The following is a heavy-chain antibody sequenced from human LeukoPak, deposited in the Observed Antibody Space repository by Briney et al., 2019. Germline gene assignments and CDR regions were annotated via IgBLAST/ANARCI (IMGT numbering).Heavy chain of an antibody. CDR3: ARRGQGRYNYGHTYWFDP. D-gene: IGHD5-18*01. CDR1: GYTLTELS. CDR2: FDPEDGET. J-gene: IGHJ5*02. Sequence: ASVKVSCKVSGYTLTELSMHWVRQAPGKGLEWMGGFDPEDGETIYAQKFQGRVTMTEDTSTDTAYMELSSLRSEDTAVYYCARRGQGRYNYGHTYWFDPWGQGTLVTVSS. V-gene: IGHV1-24*01.